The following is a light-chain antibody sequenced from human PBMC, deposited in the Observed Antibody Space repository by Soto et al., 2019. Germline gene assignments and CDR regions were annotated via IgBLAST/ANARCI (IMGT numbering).Light chain of an antibody. CDR3: EAWDDSLSGPV. Sequence: QSVLTQPPSASGTPGQRVTISCSGSGSSIGSNTVNWYQQLPGTAPKVVIHSNDQRPSGVPDRFSASKSGTSASLAISGLQSEDEADYYCEAWDDSLSGPVFGGGTKVTVL. J-gene: IGLJ2*01. CDR2: SND. CDR1: GSSIGSNT. V-gene: IGLV1-44*01.